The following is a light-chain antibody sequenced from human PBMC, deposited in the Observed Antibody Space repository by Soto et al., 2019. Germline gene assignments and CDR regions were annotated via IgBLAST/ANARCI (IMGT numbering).Light chain of an antibody. CDR2: EVT. J-gene: IGLJ3*02. CDR1: SSDVGNYEL. V-gene: IGLV2-23*02. CDR3: GSYVGSKSFV. Sequence: QSALTQPASVSGSPGQSITISCIGTSSDVGNYELVSWYQQLPGKAPKLIIYEVTKRPSGVPNRFSGSKSGNTASLTVSGLQAEDEADYYCGSYVGSKSFVFGGGTKLTVL.